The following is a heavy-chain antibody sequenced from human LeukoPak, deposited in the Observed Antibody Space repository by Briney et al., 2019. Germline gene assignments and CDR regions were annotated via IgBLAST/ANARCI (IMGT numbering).Heavy chain of an antibody. CDR2: IKQDGSEK. CDR3: ARGGDYGDYDFFDY. Sequence: GGSLRLSCAASGFTFSSYWLSWVRQAPGKGLEWVANIKQDGSEKYYVDSVKGRFTISRDNAKNSLYLQMNSLRAEDTAVYYCARGGDYGDYDFFDYWGQGTLVTVSS. V-gene: IGHV3-7*01. D-gene: IGHD4-17*01. CDR1: GFTFSSYW. J-gene: IGHJ4*02.